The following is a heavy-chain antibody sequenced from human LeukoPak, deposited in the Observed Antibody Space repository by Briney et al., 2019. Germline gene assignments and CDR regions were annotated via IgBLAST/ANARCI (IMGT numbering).Heavy chain of an antibody. Sequence: PGGSLRLSCAASGFTFSNAYMNWVRQAPGKGLEWVAVISYDGSNKYYADSVKGRFTISRDNSKNTLYLQMNSLRAEDTAVYYCAKDYATVTTEYFDYWGQGTLVTVSS. D-gene: IGHD4-17*01. J-gene: IGHJ4*02. CDR2: ISYDGSNK. CDR1: GFTFSNAY. CDR3: AKDYATVTTEYFDY. V-gene: IGHV3-30*18.